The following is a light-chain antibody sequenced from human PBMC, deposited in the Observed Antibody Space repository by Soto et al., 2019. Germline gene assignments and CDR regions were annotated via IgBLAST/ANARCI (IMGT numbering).Light chain of an antibody. CDR1: SSYVGGYNY. Sequence: QSALTQPRSVSGSPGQSVTISCTGTSSYVGGYNYGSWYQQHPGKAPKLMIYDVSKRPSGVPDRFSGSKSGNPASLTISGLQAEDEADYYCCSYAGRTVFGGGTKLTVL. V-gene: IGLV2-11*01. CDR3: CSYAGRTV. CDR2: DVS. J-gene: IGLJ2*01.